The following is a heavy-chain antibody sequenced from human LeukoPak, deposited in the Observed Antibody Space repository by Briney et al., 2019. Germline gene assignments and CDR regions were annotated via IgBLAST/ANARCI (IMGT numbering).Heavy chain of an antibody. CDR3: AKDWAARTNWFDP. CDR1: GFTFSNAW. D-gene: IGHD6-6*01. J-gene: IGHJ5*02. CDR2: ISGSGGST. Sequence: GGSLRLSCAASGFTFSNAWMSWVRQAPGKGLEWVSAISGSGGSTYYADSVKGRFTISRDNSKNTLYLQMNSLRAEDTAVYYCAKDWAARTNWFDPWGQGTLVTVSS. V-gene: IGHV3-23*01.